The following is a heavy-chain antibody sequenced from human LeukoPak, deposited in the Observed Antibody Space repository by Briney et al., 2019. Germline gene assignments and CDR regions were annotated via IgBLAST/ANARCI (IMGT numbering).Heavy chain of an antibody. CDR3: ARGSWCSSTSCYFDY. CDR1: GFTFSSYA. V-gene: IGHV3-30*04. D-gene: IGHD2-2*01. J-gene: IGHJ4*02. Sequence: PGESLRLSCAASGFTFSSYAKHWVRQAPGKGLEWVAVISYDGSNKYYADSVKGRFTISRDNSKNTLYLQMNSLRAEDTAVYYCARGSWCSSTSCYFDYWGQGTLVTVSS. CDR2: ISYDGSNK.